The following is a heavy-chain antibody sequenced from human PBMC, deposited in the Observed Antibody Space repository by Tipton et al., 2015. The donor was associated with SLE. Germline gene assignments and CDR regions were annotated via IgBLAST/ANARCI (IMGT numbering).Heavy chain of an antibody. CDR3: ARGAKGAFDI. CDR1: GGSISSGGYY. CDR2: IYYSGST. J-gene: IGHJ3*02. V-gene: IGHV4-31*03. Sequence: TLSLTCTVSGGSISSGGYYWSWIRQHPGKGLEWIGYIYYSGSTYYNPSLKSRVTISVDRSKNQFSLKLSSVTAADTAVYYCARGAKGAFDIWGQGTMVTVSS.